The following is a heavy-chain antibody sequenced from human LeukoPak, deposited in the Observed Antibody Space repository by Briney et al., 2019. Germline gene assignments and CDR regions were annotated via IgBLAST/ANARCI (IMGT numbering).Heavy chain of an antibody. V-gene: IGHV3-9*01. D-gene: IGHD6-19*01. Sequence: GGSLRLSCAASGFTFDDYAMHWVRQAPGKGLEWVSGISWNSGSIGYADSVKGRFTISRDNAKNSLYLQMNSLRAEDTAVYYCARDPSSGWFDYWGQGTLVTVSS. J-gene: IGHJ4*02. CDR1: GFTFDDYA. CDR2: ISWNSGSI. CDR3: ARDPSSGWFDY.